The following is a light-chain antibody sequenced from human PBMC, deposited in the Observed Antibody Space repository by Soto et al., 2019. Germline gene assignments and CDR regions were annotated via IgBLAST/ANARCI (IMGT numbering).Light chain of an antibody. Sequence: DVVMTQSPLSLPVSLGQPASISCRSSQDLVYSDGNIYLSWLHRSPGQSPRRLIYKVSNRDSGVPDRFRGSGSGTDFTLKISRVEAEDIGIFYCMQNTHWPYTFGQGTRLEIK. CDR2: KVS. CDR3: MQNTHWPYT. J-gene: IGKJ5*01. CDR1: QDLVYSDGNIY. V-gene: IGKV2-30*01.